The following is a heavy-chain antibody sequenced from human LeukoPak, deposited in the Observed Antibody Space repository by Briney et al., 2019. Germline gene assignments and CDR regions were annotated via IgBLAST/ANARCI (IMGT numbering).Heavy chain of an antibody. Sequence: PSETLSLTCTVYGGSLRSYCWSWIRQPPGKGLEWIGYIYYSGSTNYNPSLKSRVTISVDTSKNRFSLKLSSVTAADTAVYYCARMGNPATVTTDYWGQGTLVTVSS. J-gene: IGHJ4*02. V-gene: IGHV4-59*08. D-gene: IGHD4-17*01. CDR2: IYYSGST. CDR1: GGSLRSYC. CDR3: ARMGNPATVTTDY.